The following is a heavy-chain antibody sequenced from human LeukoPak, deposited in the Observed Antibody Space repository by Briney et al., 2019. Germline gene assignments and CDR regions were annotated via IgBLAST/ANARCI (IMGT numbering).Heavy chain of an antibody. D-gene: IGHD3-16*02. CDR2: IWYDGSNK. Sequence: GGSLRLSCAASGFTFSSYGMHWVRQAPGKGLEWVGVIWYDGSNKYYADSVKGRFTISRDNSKYTLYLQMNSTRAEDTAVYYCAKDALPMITFGGVIVDRNNWFDPWGQGTLVTVSS. CDR3: AKDALPMITFGGVIVDRNNWFDP. J-gene: IGHJ5*02. V-gene: IGHV3-33*06. CDR1: GFTFSSYG.